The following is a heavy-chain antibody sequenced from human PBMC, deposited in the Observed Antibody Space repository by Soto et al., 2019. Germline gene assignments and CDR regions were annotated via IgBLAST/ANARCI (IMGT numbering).Heavy chain of an antibody. D-gene: IGHD6-6*01. Sequence: EVQLVESGGGLVQPGWSLRLSCAASGFTVSSNYMSWVRQAPGKGLEWVSVIYSGGSTYYAASVTGRFTISRDNSKTTLYLNMNSLRAEETAVYYCARDLGGAARSYYYYYMDVWGKGSTVTVSS. CDR1: GFTVSSNY. J-gene: IGHJ6*03. V-gene: IGHV3-66*01. CDR2: IYSGGST. CDR3: ARDLGGAARSYYYYYMDV.